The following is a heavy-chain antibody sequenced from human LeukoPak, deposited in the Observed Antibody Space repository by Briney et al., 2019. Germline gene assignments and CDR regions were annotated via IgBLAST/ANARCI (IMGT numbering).Heavy chain of an antibody. V-gene: IGHV4-4*07. CDR3: AVGGVYLRGGAEAFDI. D-gene: IGHD3-10*01. Sequence: SETLSLTCTVSGGSISSYYWSWIRQPAGKGLEWIGRIYTSGSTNYNPSLKSRVTMSVDTSKNQFSLKLSSVTAADTAVYYCAVGGVYLRGGAEAFDIWGQGTMVTVSS. CDR1: GGSISSYY. CDR2: IYTSGST. J-gene: IGHJ3*02.